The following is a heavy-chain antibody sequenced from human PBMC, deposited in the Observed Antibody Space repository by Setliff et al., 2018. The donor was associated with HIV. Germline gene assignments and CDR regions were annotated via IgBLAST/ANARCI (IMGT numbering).Heavy chain of an antibody. CDR1: GFTFSTYW. CDR2: IKEDGSAR. D-gene: IGHD6-13*01. Sequence: LKISCVASGFTFSTYWMSWVRQAPGKGLEWVANIKEDGSARYYVDSVKGRFTASRDNAKNSLFLQMNSLSVEDTAVYYCGRKAAALDYWGRGTLVTVSS. CDR3: GRKAAALDY. J-gene: IGHJ4*01. V-gene: IGHV3-7*01.